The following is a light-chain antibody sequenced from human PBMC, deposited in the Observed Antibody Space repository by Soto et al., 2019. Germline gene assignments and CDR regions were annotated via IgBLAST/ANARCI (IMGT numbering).Light chain of an antibody. V-gene: IGKV3-15*01. J-gene: IGKJ1*01. CDR2: GAS. CDR1: QSVSSN. Sequence: EIVMTQSPAPLSVSPGERATLSCRASQSVSSNLAWYQQQPGQAPRLLIYGASTRATGIPARFSGSGSGTEFTLTISSLQSEDFAVYYCQQYNDWPRTFGQGTKVDI. CDR3: QQYNDWPRT.